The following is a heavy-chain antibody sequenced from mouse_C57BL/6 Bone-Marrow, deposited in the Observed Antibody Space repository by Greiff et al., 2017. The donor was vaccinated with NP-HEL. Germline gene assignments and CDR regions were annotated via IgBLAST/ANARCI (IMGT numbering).Heavy chain of an antibody. CDR3: AREGYYGSSHDFDY. D-gene: IGHD1-1*01. CDR2: ISDGGSYT. CDR1: GFTFSSYA. J-gene: IGHJ2*01. Sequence: EVKLQESGGGLVKPGGSLKLSCAASGFTFSSYAMSWVRQTPEKRLEWVATISDGGSYTSYPDNVKGRFTISRDNAKNNLYLQISHLKSEDTAMYYCAREGYYGSSHDFDYWGKGTTLTVSS. V-gene: IGHV5-4*01.